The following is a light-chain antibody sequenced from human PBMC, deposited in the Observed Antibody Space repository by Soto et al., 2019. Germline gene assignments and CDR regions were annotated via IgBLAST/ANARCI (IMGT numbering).Light chain of an antibody. CDR1: QSVTTN. Sequence: DIVMTQSPATLAVSPGERATLSCRASQSVTTNLAWYQQIPGQAPRLLIYGASTRATGIPVRFSGSGSGTEFTLTISSLQSEDFAVYYCQQYNNWPPITFGQGTKVDIK. V-gene: IGKV3D-15*01. CDR3: QQYNNWPPIT. CDR2: GAS. J-gene: IGKJ1*01.